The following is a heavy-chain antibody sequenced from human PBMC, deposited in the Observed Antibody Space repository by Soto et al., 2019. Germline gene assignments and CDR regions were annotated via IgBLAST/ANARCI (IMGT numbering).Heavy chain of an antibody. D-gene: IGHD1-20*01. J-gene: IGHJ6*03. CDR2: IYYSGST. CDR1: GGSISSYY. CDR3: ASRITGNVFAGYYYYMDV. V-gene: IGHV4-59*08. Sequence: QVQLQESGPGLVKPSETLSLTCTVSGGSISSYYWSWIRQPPGKGLEWIGYIYYSGSTNYNPSLKSRVTISVDTSKNQFSLKLSSVTAADTAVYYCASRITGNVFAGYYYYMDVWGKGTTVTVSS.